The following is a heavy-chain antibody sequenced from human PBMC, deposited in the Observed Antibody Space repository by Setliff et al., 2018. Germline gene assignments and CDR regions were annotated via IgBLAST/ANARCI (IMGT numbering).Heavy chain of an antibody. V-gene: IGHV4-61*01. CDR1: GDSLSNAPYY. CDR2: IYHSGGT. J-gene: IGHJ4*02. D-gene: IGHD6-6*01. Sequence: SETLSLTCTVSGDSLSNAPYYWNWIRHLPGKGLEWIGYIYHSGGTSYNPSLKSRVTISVDTSKNQFSLNLSSVTAADTAVYYCARGQATSSRSSLVYWGQGILVTGAS. CDR3: ARGQATSSRSSLVY.